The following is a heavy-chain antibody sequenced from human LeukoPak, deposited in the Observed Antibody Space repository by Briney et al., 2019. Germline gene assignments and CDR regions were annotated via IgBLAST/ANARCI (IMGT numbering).Heavy chain of an antibody. J-gene: IGHJ4*02. Sequence: SVKVSCKTSGGTFSSSAITWVRQAPGQGLEWMGRIIPVLNITTYAQKFQGSVTITADTSTSTVYMELSSLRSEDTAVYYCARGKQLVKAWDYYTDNWGQGTLVTVSS. CDR3: ARGKQLVKAWDYYTDN. D-gene: IGHD6-13*01. V-gene: IGHV1-69*04. CDR1: GGTFSSSA. CDR2: IIPVLNIT.